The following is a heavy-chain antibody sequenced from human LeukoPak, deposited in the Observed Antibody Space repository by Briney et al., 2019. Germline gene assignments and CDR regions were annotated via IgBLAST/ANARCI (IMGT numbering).Heavy chain of an antibody. V-gene: IGHV4-34*01. J-gene: IGHJ3*02. CDR1: GGSFSGYY. Sequence: PSETLSLTCAVYGGSFSGYYWSWIRQAPGKGLEWIGEINHSGSTNYNPSLKSRVTISVDTSKNQFSLKLSSVTAADTAVYYCARDLGWLLAFDIWGQGTMVTVSS. D-gene: IGHD3-3*01. CDR2: INHSGST. CDR3: ARDLGWLLAFDI.